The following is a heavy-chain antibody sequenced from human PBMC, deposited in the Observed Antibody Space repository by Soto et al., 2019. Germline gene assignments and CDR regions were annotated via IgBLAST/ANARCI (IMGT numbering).Heavy chain of an antibody. J-gene: IGHJ4*02. D-gene: IGHD6-13*01. CDR1: GFTFSSYS. CDR3: ASRFDAAAGGY. Sequence: EVQLVESGGGLVQPGGSLRLSCAASGFTFSSYSMNWVRQAPGKGLEWVSYISSSSSTIYYADSVKGRFTISRDNAKNSLYLQMNSLRAEDTAVYYCASRFDAAAGGYWGQGTLVTVSS. CDR2: ISSSSSTI. V-gene: IGHV3-48*01.